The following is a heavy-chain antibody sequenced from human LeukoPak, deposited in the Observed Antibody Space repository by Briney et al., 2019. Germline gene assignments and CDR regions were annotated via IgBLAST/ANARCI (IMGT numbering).Heavy chain of an antibody. V-gene: IGHV3-21*01. CDR2: ISSSSSYI. CDR1: GFTFSSYS. CDR3: ARDNYYGSGYSCYFDY. J-gene: IGHJ4*02. Sequence: GGSLRLSCAASGFTFSSYSMNWVRQAPGKGLEWVSSISSSSSYIYYADSVKGQFTISRDNAKNSLYLQMNSLRAEDTAVYYCARDNYYGSGYSCYFDYWGQGTLVTVSS. D-gene: IGHD3-10*01.